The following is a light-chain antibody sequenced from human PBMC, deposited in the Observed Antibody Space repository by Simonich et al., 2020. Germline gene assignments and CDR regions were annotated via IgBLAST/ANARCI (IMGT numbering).Light chain of an antibody. CDR3: CSYAGSSTLV. CDR2: EGS. J-gene: IGLJ2*01. CDR1: NGNVGSYNL. Sequence: QSALTQPASVSGSSGQSITISCTGTNGNVGSYNLVSWYQQHPGKAPKLLIYEGSPRPSGVSNRFSGSKSGNTASLTISGLQAEDEADYYCCSYAGSSTLVFGGGTKLTVL. V-gene: IGLV2-23*01.